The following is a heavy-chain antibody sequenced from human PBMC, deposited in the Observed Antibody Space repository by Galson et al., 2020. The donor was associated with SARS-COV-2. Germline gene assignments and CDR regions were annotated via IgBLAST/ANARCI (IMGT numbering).Heavy chain of an antibody. D-gene: IGHD3-22*01. J-gene: IGHJ3*02. CDR3: ARSHDSSGNALEI. V-gene: IGHV4-61*02. CDR1: GGSISSGCYY. Sequence: SETLSLTCTVSGGSISSGCYYWSWIRQPAGKELEWIGRIHSTGSTNYNPSLKSRVTISVDTSKNQFSLRLRSVTAADTAVYYCARSHDSSGNALEIWRQGTMVTVSS. CDR2: IHSTGST.